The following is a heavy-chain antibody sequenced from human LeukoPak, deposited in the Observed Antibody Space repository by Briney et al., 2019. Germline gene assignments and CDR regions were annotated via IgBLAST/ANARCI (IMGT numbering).Heavy chain of an antibody. D-gene: IGHD6-6*01. CDR3: ARVVVSSSSDYFDY. CDR2: TSHDGGNK. Sequence: TGGSLRLSCAASGFTFSSYAMSWVRQAPGKGLEWVAVTSHDGGNKYYADSVKGRFTISRDNSKNTLYLQMNSLRAEDTAVYYCARVVVSSSSDYFDYWGQGTLVTVSS. J-gene: IGHJ4*02. CDR1: GFTFSSYA. V-gene: IGHV3-30*03.